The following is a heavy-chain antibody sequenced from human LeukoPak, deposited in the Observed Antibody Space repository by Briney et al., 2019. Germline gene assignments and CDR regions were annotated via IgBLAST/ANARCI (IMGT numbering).Heavy chain of an antibody. J-gene: IGHJ4*02. CDR1: GGSISSGDYY. D-gene: IGHD4-23*01. CDR2: IYYSGST. V-gene: IGHV4-30-4*08. Sequence: SQTVSLTCTVSGGSISSGDYYWSWIRQPPGKGLEWIGYIYYSGSTYYNPSLKSRVTISVDTSKNQFSLKLSSVTAADTAVYYCARERATTTVVVFDYWGQGTLVTVSS. CDR3: ARERATTTVVVFDY.